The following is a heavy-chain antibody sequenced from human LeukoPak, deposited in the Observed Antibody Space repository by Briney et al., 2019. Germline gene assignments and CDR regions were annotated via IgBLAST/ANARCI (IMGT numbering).Heavy chain of an antibody. CDR1: GFTFSSYS. D-gene: IGHD2-8*02. Sequence: GGSLRLSCAASGFTFSSYSMNWVRQAPGKGLEWVSAISADAVDTFYAPSVKGRFTISRDNSKNTMYLQINSLRAEDTAIYYCAKDVWWSVSWGQGTLVTVSS. V-gene: IGHV3-23*01. J-gene: IGHJ5*02. CDR3: AKDVWWSVS. CDR2: ISADAVDT.